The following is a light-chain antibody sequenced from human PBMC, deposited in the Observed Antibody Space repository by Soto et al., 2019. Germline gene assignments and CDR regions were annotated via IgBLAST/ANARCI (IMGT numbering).Light chain of an antibody. CDR3: QQYWSTPLT. CDR2: WAS. CDR1: QSVLSSSTYKNY. Sequence: DIVMTQSPDSLAVSPGERATINCKSTQSVLSSSTYKNYLAWCQQKPGQPPKLLIYWASTRESGVPDRFSGSGSGTDFILTISSLQAEDVVVYYCQQYWSTPLTFGGGTKVEIK. V-gene: IGKV4-1*01. J-gene: IGKJ4*01.